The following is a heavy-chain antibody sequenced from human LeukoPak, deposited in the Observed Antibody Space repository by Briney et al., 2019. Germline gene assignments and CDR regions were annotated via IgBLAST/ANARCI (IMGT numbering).Heavy chain of an antibody. CDR1: GFTFSSYA. J-gene: IGHJ6*02. D-gene: IGHD1-7*01. Sequence: GGSLRLSCAASGFTFSSYAMSWVRQAPGKGLEWVSAISGSGGSTYYADSVKGRFTISRDNSKNTPYLQMNSLRAEDTAVYYCARDRQLELRGLYYYYGMDVWGQGTTVTVSS. CDR2: ISGSGGST. V-gene: IGHV3-23*01. CDR3: ARDRQLELRGLYYYYGMDV.